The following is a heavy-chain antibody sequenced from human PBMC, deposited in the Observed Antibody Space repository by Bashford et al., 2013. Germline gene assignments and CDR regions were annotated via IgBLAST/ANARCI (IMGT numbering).Heavy chain of an antibody. J-gene: IGHJ4*02. CDR3: ARHASYSNFWDWDY. CDR1: GGSITGYY. D-gene: IGHD6-13*01. CDR2: IHSSGVT. V-gene: IGHV4-59*08. Sequence: ETLSLTCTVSGGSITGYYWSWIRQPRGKGLEWIGYIHSSGVTTYSPSLKSRISISVDTSNNQFSLNLRSVTAADTAVYYCARHASYSNFWDWDYWGQGMLVTVSS.